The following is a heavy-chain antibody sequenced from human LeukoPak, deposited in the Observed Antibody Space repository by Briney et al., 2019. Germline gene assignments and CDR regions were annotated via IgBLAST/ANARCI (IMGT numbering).Heavy chain of an antibody. CDR2: INWNGGST. Sequence: GGSLRLSCAASGFTFSRNGMTWVRQAPGKGLEWVSGINWNGGSTGYADSVKGRFTISRDNAKNSLYLQMNSLRAEDTALYYCARDGEWEPPFFDYWGQGTLVTVSS. D-gene: IGHD1-26*01. J-gene: IGHJ4*02. CDR1: GFTFSRNG. V-gene: IGHV3-20*04. CDR3: ARDGEWEPPFFDY.